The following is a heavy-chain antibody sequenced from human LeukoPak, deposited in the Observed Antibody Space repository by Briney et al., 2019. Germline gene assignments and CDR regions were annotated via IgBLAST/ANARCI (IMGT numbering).Heavy chain of an antibody. CDR1: GGSISGGKDF. Sequence: SETLSLTCAVSGGSISGGKDFWGWIRQSPGKGLEWIGSIYYTGSTYYNPSLKSRVTISVDTSKSEFSLIVHSVTAADTAMYYCARRGITYSTRFFDSWGQGTLVTVAS. D-gene: IGHD6-13*01. CDR2: IYYTGST. CDR3: ARRGITYSTRFFDS. V-gene: IGHV4-39*01. J-gene: IGHJ4*02.